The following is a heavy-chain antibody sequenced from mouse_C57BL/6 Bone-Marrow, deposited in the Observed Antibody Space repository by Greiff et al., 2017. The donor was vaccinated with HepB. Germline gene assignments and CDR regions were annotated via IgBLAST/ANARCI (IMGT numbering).Heavy chain of an antibody. CDR1: GYTFTDYY. CDR2: INPNNGGT. D-gene: IGHD3-3*01. Sequence: VQLQQSGPELVKPGASVKISCKASGYTFTDYYMNWVKQSHGKSLEWIGDINPNNGGTSYNQKFKGKATLTVDKSSSTAYMELRSLTSEDSAVYYCAILGNYFAMDYWGQGTSVTVSS. CDR3: AILGNYFAMDY. J-gene: IGHJ4*01. V-gene: IGHV1-26*01.